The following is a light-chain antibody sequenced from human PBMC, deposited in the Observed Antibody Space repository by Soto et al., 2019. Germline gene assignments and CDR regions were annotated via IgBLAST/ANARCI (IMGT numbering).Light chain of an antibody. Sequence: EIVLTQSPATLSLSPGERATLSCRASQSVSSNLAWYQQKPGQAPRLLIYGASTRATGIPARFSGSGSGTEFTLTISSLQSEDFAVYYCQQYNNWPSLFGPGTKVDN. CDR2: GAS. CDR3: QQYNNWPSL. J-gene: IGKJ3*01. CDR1: QSVSSN. V-gene: IGKV3-15*01.